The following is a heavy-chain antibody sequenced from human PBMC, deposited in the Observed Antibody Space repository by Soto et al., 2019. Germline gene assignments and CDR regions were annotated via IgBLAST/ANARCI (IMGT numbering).Heavy chain of an antibody. CDR3: ARGWNYYVDY. CDR2: INAANGDT. V-gene: IGHV1-3*01. CDR1: GYTFTSYA. D-gene: IGHD1-7*01. Sequence: QVQLVQSGAEVKKPGASVKVSCKASGYTFTSYAMHWVRQAPGQRLEWMGWINAANGDTKYSPKFQGRVTITRDTSASTAYMELSSLRSEDTAVYYCARGWNYYVDYRGQGTLVTVSS. J-gene: IGHJ4*02.